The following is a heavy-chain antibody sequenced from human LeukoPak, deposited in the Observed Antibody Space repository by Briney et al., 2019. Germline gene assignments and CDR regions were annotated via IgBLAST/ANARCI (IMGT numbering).Heavy chain of an antibody. D-gene: IGHD2/OR15-2a*01. CDR1: GGSLSSSSYY. J-gene: IGHJ4*02. CDR2: IYYSGST. Sequence: SETLSLTCTVSGGSLSSSSYYWGWIRQPPGNGLEWVGSIYYSGSTYYNPSLKTRVTLSVDTSKTQFSLKLSSVTAADTAVYYCARLSLDRLDYWGQGTLVTVTS. V-gene: IGHV4-39*01. CDR3: ARLSLDRLDY.